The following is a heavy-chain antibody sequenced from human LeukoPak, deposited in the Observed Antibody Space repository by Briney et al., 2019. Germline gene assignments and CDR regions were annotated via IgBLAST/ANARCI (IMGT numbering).Heavy chain of an antibody. CDR3: ARDDGYYGSGSYSPVF. CDR1: GYTFTSYY. J-gene: IGHJ3*01. V-gene: IGHV1-46*01. D-gene: IGHD3-10*01. CDR2: INPSGGST. Sequence: GASVKVSCKASGYTFTSYYMHWVRQAPGQGLEWMGIINPSGGSTSYAQKFQGRVTMTRYTSTSTVYMELSRLRSEDTAVYYCARDDGYYGSGSYSPVFWGQGTMVTVSS.